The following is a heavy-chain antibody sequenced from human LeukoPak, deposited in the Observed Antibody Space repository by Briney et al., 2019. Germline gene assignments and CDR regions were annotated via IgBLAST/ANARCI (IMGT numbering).Heavy chain of an antibody. Sequence: SETLSLTCSVSSGSISPDYWNWTRQPAGKGLEWIGRIDSSGNTHYNPSLKSRVTMSVDTSKKQFSLKLRSLTAADTAVYFCARDQGGDYPQAFDIWGQGTIVTVSS. CDR2: IDSSGNT. J-gene: IGHJ3*02. D-gene: IGHD4-17*01. CDR1: SGSISPDY. V-gene: IGHV4-4*07. CDR3: ARDQGGDYPQAFDI.